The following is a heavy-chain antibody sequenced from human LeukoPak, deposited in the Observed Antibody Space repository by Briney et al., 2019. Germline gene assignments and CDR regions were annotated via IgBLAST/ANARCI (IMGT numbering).Heavy chain of an antibody. D-gene: IGHD2-2*01. Sequence: GASVKVSCKVSGYTLTELSMHWVRQAPGKGLEWMGGFDPEDGETIYAQKFQGRVTMTEDTSTDTAYMELSGLRSEDTAVYYCATVGAVVPAACALDYWGQGTLVTVSS. CDR3: ATVGAVVPAACALDY. V-gene: IGHV1-24*01. CDR1: GYTLTELS. CDR2: FDPEDGET. J-gene: IGHJ4*02.